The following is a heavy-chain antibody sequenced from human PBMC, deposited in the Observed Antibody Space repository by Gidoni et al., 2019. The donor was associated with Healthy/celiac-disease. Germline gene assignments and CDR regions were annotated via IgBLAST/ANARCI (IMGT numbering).Heavy chain of an antibody. CDR2: IYGGGST. J-gene: IGHJ3*02. V-gene: IGHV3-53*02. CDR3: ARDANLNAFDI. CDR1: GFTVSSNY. Sequence: EVQLVATGGGSFQPGGSLRLSCPASGFTVSSNYMSWVRQAPGKGREWVSVIYGGGSTYYADAMEGRFIISRDNSKNTLYLQMNSQRAEDTAVYYCARDANLNAFDIWGQGTMVTVSS.